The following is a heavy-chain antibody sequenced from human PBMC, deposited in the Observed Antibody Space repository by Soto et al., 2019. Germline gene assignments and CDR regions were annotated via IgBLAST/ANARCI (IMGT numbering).Heavy chain of an antibody. CDR2: IKSKTDGGTT. D-gene: IGHD4-17*01. J-gene: IGHJ4*02. CDR1: GFTFSNAW. Sequence: GGSQRLSCAASGFTFSNAWMSWVRQAPGKGLEWVGRIKSKTDGGTTDYAAPVKGRFTISRDVSKKKLYLQMNSLKTEDTAVYYCTTNRLDYGDYVRLVYWGPGTLVTVSS. CDR3: TTNRLDYGDYVRLVY. V-gene: IGHV3-15*01.